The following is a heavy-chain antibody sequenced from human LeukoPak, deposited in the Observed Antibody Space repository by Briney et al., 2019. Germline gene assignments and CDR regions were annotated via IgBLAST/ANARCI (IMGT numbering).Heavy chain of an antibody. V-gene: IGHV4-59*12. CDR2: IYYSGST. Sequence: SETLSLTCTVSGGSISSYYWSWIRQPPGKGLEWIGYIYYSGSTNYNPSLKSRDTISVDTSKNQFSLKLSSVTAADTAVYYCARRGASSSWFDDYWGQGTLVTVSS. J-gene: IGHJ4*02. CDR3: ARRGASSSWFDDY. CDR1: GGSISSYY. D-gene: IGHD6-13*01.